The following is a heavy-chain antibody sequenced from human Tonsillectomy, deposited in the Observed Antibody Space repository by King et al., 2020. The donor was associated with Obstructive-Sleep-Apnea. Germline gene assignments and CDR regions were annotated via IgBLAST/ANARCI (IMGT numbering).Heavy chain of an antibody. CDR1: GGSISRCGYY. J-gene: IGHJ5*02. CDR2: IYYIGRT. CDR3: AGEIIVATIRAPNWFDP. Sequence: VQLQESGPGLVKPSQTLSLTCTVSGGSISRCGYYWRWIRQHPGKGLEWIGYIYYIGRTYYNPPLKSRVTINVDTSKNQFSLKLSSVTAADTAVYYCAGEIIVATIRAPNWFDPWGQGTLVTVSS. V-gene: IGHV4-31*03. D-gene: IGHD5-12*01.